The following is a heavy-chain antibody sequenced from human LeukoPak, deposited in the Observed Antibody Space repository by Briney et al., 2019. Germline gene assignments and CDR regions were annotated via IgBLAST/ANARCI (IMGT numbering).Heavy chain of an antibody. CDR1: GGSIRASNW. CDR2: IYHTGST. D-gene: IGHD3-16*02. V-gene: IGHV4-4*02. J-gene: IGHJ4*02. CDR3: ASQLYDYVWGSYRPPRPFDH. Sequence: PSGTLSLTCAISGGSIRASNWWSWLRQPPGKGLEWIGEIYHTGSTNYNPSVKSLVTMSVDKSKHQFSLKMTFLTTADTALYFCASQLYDYVWGSYRPPRPFDHWGQGILVTVSS.